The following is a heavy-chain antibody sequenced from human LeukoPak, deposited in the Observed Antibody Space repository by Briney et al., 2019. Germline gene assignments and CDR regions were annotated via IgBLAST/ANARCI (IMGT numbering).Heavy chain of an antibody. D-gene: IGHD2-15*01. V-gene: IGHV3-23*01. Sequence: PGGSLRLSCAASGFTFSSYAMSWVRQARGKGLEWVSAISGSGGSTYYADSVKGRFTISRDNSKNTLYLQMNSLKTEDTAVYYCTTDIVVVVAALHLDYWGQGTLVTVSS. CDR3: TTDIVVVVAALHLDY. CDR1: GFTFSSYA. CDR2: ISGSGGST. J-gene: IGHJ4*02.